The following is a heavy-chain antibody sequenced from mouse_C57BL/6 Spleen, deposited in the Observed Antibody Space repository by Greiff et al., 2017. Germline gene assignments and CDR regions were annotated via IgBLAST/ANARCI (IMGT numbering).Heavy chain of an antibody. CDR3: ARSRNSSGLDY. D-gene: IGHD3-2*02. CDR1: GYTFTSYW. V-gene: IGHV1-59*01. CDR2: IDPSDSYT. J-gene: IGHJ2*01. Sequence: QVQLQQPGAELVRPGTSVKLSCKASGYTFTSYWMHWVKQRPGQGLEWMGVIDPSDSYTNYNQKFKGKATLTVDTSSSTAYMQLSSLTSEDSAVYYCARSRNSSGLDYWGQGTTLTVSS.